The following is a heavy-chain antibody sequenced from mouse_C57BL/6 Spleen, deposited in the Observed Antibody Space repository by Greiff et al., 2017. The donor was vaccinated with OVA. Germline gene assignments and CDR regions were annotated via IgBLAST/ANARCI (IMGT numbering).Heavy chain of an antibody. CDR3: ARWDYGSSYLYFDY. Sequence: QVQLQQSGPELVKPGASVKISCKASGYAFSSSWMNWVKQRPGKGLEWIGRIYPGDGDTNYNGKFKGKATLTADKSSSTAYMQLSSLTSEDSAVYFCARWDYGSSYLYFDYWGQGTTLTVSS. CDR2: IYPGDGDT. D-gene: IGHD1-1*01. V-gene: IGHV1-82*01. CDR1: GYAFSSSW. J-gene: IGHJ2*01.